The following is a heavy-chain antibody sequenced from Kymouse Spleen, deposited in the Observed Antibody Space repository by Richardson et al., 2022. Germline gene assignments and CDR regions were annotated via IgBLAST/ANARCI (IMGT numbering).Heavy chain of an antibody. V-gene: IGHV3-15*01. J-gene: IGHJ4*02. D-gene: IGHD6-13*01. CDR3: TTDHRSWYGGDY. CDR1: GFTFSNAW. CDR2: IKSKTDGGTT. Sequence: EVQLVESGGGLVKPGGSLRLSCAASGFTFSNAWMSWVRQAPGKGLEWVGRIKSKTDGGTTDYAAPVKGRFTISRDDSKNTLYLQMNSLKTEDTAVYYCTTDHRSWYGGDYWGQGTLVTVSS.